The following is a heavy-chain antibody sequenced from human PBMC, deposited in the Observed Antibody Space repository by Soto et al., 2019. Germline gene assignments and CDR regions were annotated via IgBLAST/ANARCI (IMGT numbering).Heavy chain of an antibody. J-gene: IGHJ4*02. CDR1: GFTFNSYW. CDR3: TTVTTSSVFDY. Sequence: GGSLRLSCAASGFTFNSYWMTWVRQAPGKGLGWVANIKPDGSEKYYVDSVKGRFTISRDNAKNSLYLQMNSLRAEDTAVYYCTTVTTSSVFDYWGQGALVTVSS. V-gene: IGHV3-7*05. CDR2: IKPDGSEK. D-gene: IGHD4-17*01.